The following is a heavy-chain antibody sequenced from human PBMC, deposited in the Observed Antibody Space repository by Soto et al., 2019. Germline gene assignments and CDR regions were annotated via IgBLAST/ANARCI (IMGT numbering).Heavy chain of an antibody. D-gene: IGHD4-4*01. V-gene: IGHV3-48*01. J-gene: IGHJ6*02. CDR1: GFTFSSCS. CDR3: AKDAYTKYYYYGMDV. CDR2: ISGSGDTK. Sequence: EVQLVESGGGLVQPGGSLRLSCASSGFTFSSCSMNWVRQAPGKGLEWVSFISGSGDTKYYADSVKGRFTISRDNSDNTLYLEMNSLRVEDTAIYYCAKDAYTKYYYYGMDVWGQGTTVTVSS.